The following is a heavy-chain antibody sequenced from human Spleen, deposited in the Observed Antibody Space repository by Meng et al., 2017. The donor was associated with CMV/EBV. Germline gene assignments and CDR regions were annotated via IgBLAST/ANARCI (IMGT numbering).Heavy chain of an antibody. J-gene: IGHJ6*02. CDR3: ARGPNWTYYYYYDMDV. Sequence: GGSLRLSCAASGFTFNTYAMTWIRQAPEKGLEWVSTISGTGGRSYYADAVKGRFTISRDNSKNTLYLQMNSLRAEDTAVYYCARGPNWTYYYYYDMDVWGQGSTVTVSS. D-gene: IGHD1-20*01. CDR2: ISGTGGRS. CDR1: GFTFNTYA. V-gene: IGHV3-23*01.